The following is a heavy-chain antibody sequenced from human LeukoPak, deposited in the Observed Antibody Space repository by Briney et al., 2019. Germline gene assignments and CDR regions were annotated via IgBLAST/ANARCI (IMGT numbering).Heavy chain of an antibody. CDR2: ISSSSSYI. J-gene: IGHJ6*02. V-gene: IGHV3-21*01. D-gene: IGHD2-2*01. Sequence: GGSLRLSCAASGFTFSSYAMHWVRQAPGKGLEWVSFISSSSSYIYYADSVKGRFTISRDNAKNSLYLQMNSLRVEDTAVYYCAREYCSTTSCSSYHGMDVWGQGTTVAVSS. CDR1: GFTFSSYA. CDR3: AREYCSTTSCSSYHGMDV.